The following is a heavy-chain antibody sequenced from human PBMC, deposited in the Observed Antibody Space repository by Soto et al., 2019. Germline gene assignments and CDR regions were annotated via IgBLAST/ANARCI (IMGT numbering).Heavy chain of an antibody. D-gene: IGHD2-21*02. J-gene: IGHJ6*03. Sequence: QVQLVESRGGVVQPGRTLRPSCAATGFTFSSYGMHWVRQAPGKGLEWVAVIWYDGSNKYYADSVKGRFTISRDNSKNTLYLQINSLRAEDTAVYYCARDSCDIDYYYYYMDVWGKGTTVTVSS. CDR3: ARDSCDIDYYYYYMDV. CDR1: GFTFSSYG. V-gene: IGHV3-33*01. CDR2: IWYDGSNK.